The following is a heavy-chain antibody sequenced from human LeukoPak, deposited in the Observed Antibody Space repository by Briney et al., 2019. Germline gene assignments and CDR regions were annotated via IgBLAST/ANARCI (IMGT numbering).Heavy chain of an antibody. CDR2: INSVGSTT. CDR3: ARGDNGMDV. J-gene: IGHJ6*02. V-gene: IGHV3-74*01. D-gene: IGHD2-21*01. CDR1: GFTFSSYW. Sequence: GGSLRLSCAASGFTFSSYWMHWVRQAPGKGLVWVSRINSVGSTTAYADSVKGRFTISRDNAKNTLYPEMNSLRAEDTAVYYSARGDNGMDVWGQGTTVTVSS.